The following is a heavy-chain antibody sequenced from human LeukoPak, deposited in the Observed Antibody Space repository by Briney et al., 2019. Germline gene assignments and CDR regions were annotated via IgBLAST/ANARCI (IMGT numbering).Heavy chain of an antibody. CDR1: GFTVSSNY. CDR3: ARGYGDY. D-gene: IGHD5-18*01. Sequence: PGGSLRLSYAASGFTVSSNYMSWVRQAPGKGLEWVSVIYSGGSTYYADSVKGRFTISRDNSKNTLYLQMNSLRAEDTAVYYCARGYGDYWGQGTLVTVSS. CDR2: IYSGGST. V-gene: IGHV3-66*02. J-gene: IGHJ4*02.